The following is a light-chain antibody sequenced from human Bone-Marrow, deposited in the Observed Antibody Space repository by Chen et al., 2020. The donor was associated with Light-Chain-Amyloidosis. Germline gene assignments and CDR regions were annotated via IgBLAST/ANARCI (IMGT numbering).Light chain of an antibody. CDR1: SSDVGVDNH. Sequence: QSALTPPASVSGSPGQSITFSCTGTSSDVGVDNHVSGYQQPPDKSPKLMIYEVTNRPSWVPDRFSGSKADNTASLTISGLQTEDEADYFCSSYTITNTLVFGSGTRVTVL. CDR3: SSYTITNTLV. CDR2: EVT. V-gene: IGLV2-14*01. J-gene: IGLJ1*01.